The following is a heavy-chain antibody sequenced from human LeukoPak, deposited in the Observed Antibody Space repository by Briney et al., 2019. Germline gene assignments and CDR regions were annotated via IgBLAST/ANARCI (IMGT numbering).Heavy chain of an antibody. D-gene: IGHD2-8*01. J-gene: IGHJ4*02. CDR3: ARDLIRRIGAFDVWSD. CDR1: GFTFSSYW. Sequence: GSLRLSCAASGFTFSSYWMHWVRQAPGKGLVWVSRINSDGSSTSYADSVKGRFTISRDNAKNSLYLQMNSLRAEDTAVYYCARDLIRRIGAFDVWSDWGQGTLVTVSS. CDR2: INSDGSST. V-gene: IGHV3-74*01.